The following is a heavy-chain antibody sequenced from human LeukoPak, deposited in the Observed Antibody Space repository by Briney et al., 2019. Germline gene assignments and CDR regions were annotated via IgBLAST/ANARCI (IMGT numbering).Heavy chain of an antibody. CDR2: ISYDGSNK. CDR3: ARGLIGSSYYYYYMDV. V-gene: IGHV3-30-3*01. J-gene: IGHJ6*03. CDR1: GFTVSSNF. D-gene: IGHD2-15*01. Sequence: GGSLRLSCAASGFTVSSNFMAWVRQAPGKGLEWVAVISYDGSNKYYADSVKGRFTISRDNSKNTLYLQMNSLRAEDTAVYYCARGLIGSSYYYYYMDVWGKGTTVTVSS.